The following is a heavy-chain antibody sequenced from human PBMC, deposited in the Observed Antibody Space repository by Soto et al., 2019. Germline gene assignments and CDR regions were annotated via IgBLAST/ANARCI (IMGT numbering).Heavy chain of an antibody. CDR1: GFTFRSYG. D-gene: IGHD2-2*01. V-gene: IGHV3-33*01. Sequence: GGSLRLSCAASGFTFRSYGMHWVRQAPGKGLEWVAVIWYDGSNKYYADSVKGRFTISRDNSKNTLYLQMNSLRAEDTAVYYCARGPRTPPNMDVWGQGTTVTSP. CDR3: ARGPRTPPNMDV. CDR2: IWYDGSNK. J-gene: IGHJ6*02.